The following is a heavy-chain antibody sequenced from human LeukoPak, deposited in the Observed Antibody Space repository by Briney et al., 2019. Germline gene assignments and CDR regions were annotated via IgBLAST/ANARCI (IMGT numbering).Heavy chain of an antibody. J-gene: IGHJ4*02. V-gene: IGHV3-30*02. CDR1: GFTFSSFG. D-gene: IGHD3/OR15-3a*01. CDR3: AEDWSGPLDY. Sequence: GGSLRLSCAASGFTFSSFGMHWVRQAPGKGLEWVASIWSDGSNGNYADSVKGRFTISRDNSKNTLYLQMNSLRAEDTAVYYCAEDWSGPLDYWGQGTRVTVSS. CDR2: IWSDGSNG.